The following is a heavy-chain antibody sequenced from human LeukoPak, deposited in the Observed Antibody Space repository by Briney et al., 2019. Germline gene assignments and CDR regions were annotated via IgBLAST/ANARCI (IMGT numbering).Heavy chain of an antibody. CDR1: GFTFDDYA. J-gene: IGHJ6*02. V-gene: IGHV3-9*01. CDR3: AKVHAVVAYYYDMDV. D-gene: IGHD2-2*01. Sequence: QCGGSLRLSCAASGFTFDDYAMHWVRQAPGKGLEWVSGISWNSGSIGYADSVKGRFTISRDNAKNSLYLQMNSLRAEDTALYYCAKVHAVVAYYYDMDVWGQGTTVTVSS. CDR2: ISWNSGSI.